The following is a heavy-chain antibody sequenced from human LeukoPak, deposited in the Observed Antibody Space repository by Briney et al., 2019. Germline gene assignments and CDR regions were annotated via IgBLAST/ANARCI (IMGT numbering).Heavy chain of an antibody. CDR3: ARDRGRLVEFDY. D-gene: IGHD3-9*01. CDR1: GFTFSSYQ. V-gene: IGHV3-48*03. J-gene: IGHJ4*02. CDR2: ISSSGSTI. Sequence: QPGGSLRLSCAASGFTFSSYQMNWVRQAPGKGLEWVPYISSSGSTIYYADSVKGRFTISRDNAKNSLYLQMNSLTAEDTAVYYCARDRGRLVEFDYWGQGTLVTVSS.